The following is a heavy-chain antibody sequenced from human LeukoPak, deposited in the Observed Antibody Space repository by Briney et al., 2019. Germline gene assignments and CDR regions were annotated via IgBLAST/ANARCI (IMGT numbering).Heavy chain of an antibody. CDR1: GGSISSSSYY. J-gene: IGHJ5*02. CDR2: IYHSGST. Sequence: SETLSLTCTVSGGSISSSSYYWGWIRPPPGKGLEWIGYIYHSGSTYYNPSLKSRVTISVDRSKNQFSLKLSSVTAADTAVYYCARGYYGSGSPTNWFDPWGQGTLVTVSS. V-gene: IGHV4-39*07. D-gene: IGHD3-10*01. CDR3: ARGYYGSGSPTNWFDP.